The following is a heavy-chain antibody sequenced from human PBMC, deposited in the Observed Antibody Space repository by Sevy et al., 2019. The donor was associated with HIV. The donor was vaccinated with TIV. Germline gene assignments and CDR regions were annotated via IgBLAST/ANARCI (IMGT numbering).Heavy chain of an antibody. CDR1: GGSFSGYY. J-gene: IGHJ6*03. D-gene: IGHD4-17*01. CDR2: INHSGST. CDR3: ARRTSHYGDYYYYMDV. Sequence: SETLSLSCAVYGGSFSGYYWSWIRQPPGKGLEWIGEINHSGSTNYNPSLKSRVTISVDTSKNQFSLKLSSVTAADTAVYYCARRTSHYGDYYYYMDVWVKGTTVTVSS. V-gene: IGHV4-34*01.